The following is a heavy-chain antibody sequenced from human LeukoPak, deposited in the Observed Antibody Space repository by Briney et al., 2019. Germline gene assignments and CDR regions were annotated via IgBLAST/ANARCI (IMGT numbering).Heavy chain of an antibody. D-gene: IGHD3-10*01. CDR3: AKINTDDYYGSGSYLVY. J-gene: IGHJ4*02. V-gene: IGHV3-23*01. CDR2: ISGSGGST. Sequence: PGGFLRLSCAASGFTFSSYAMSWVRQAPGKGLEWVSAISGSGGSTYYADSVKGRFTISRDNSKNTLYLQMNSLRAEDTAVYYCAKINTDDYYGSGSYLVYWGQGTLVTVSS. CDR1: GFTFSSYA.